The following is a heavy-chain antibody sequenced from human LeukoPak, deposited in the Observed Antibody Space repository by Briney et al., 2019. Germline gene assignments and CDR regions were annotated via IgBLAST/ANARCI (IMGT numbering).Heavy chain of an antibody. Sequence: ASVKVSCKASGYTFTGYYMHWVRQAPGQGLEWMGWINPNSGGTNYAQKFQGRVTMTRDTSISTAYMELSRLRSDDTAVYYCARLCSSTSCPPSYWGQGTLVTVSS. CDR3: ARLCSSTSCPPSY. V-gene: IGHV1-2*02. CDR2: INPNSGGT. D-gene: IGHD2-2*01. J-gene: IGHJ4*02. CDR1: GYTFTGYY.